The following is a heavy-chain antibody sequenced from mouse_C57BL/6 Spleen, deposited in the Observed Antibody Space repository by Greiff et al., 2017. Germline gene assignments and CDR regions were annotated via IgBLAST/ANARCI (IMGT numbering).Heavy chain of an antibody. CDR2: IDPSDSYT. Sequence: QVQLQQPGAELVKPGASVKLSCKASGYTFTSYWMQWVKQRPGQGLEWIGEIDPSDSYTNYNQKFKGKATLTVDTSSSTAYMQLSSLTSEDSAVYYCALYYGNGAYWGQGALVTVSA. J-gene: IGHJ3*01. V-gene: IGHV1-50*01. CDR1: GYTFTSYW. D-gene: IGHD2-1*01. CDR3: ALYYGNGAY.